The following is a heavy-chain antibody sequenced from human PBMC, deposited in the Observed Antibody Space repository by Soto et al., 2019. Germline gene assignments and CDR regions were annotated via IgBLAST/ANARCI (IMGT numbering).Heavy chain of an antibody. CDR2: MNPNSGNT. CDR3: ARGGYDFWSGSQGLWFDP. CDR1: GYTFTSYD. Sequence: ASVKVSCKASGYTFTSYDINWVRQANGQGLEWMGWMNPNSGNTGYAQKFQGRVTMTRNTSISTAYMELSSLRSEDTAVYYCARGGYDFWSGSQGLWFDPWGQGTLVTVSS. V-gene: IGHV1-8*01. J-gene: IGHJ5*02. D-gene: IGHD3-3*01.